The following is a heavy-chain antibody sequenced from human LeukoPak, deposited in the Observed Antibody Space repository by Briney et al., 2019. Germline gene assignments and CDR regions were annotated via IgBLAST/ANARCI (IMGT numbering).Heavy chain of an antibody. D-gene: IGHD6-19*01. J-gene: IGHJ4*02. CDR2: DYYSGST. CDR1: GDSISSNSYY. V-gene: IGHV4-39*07. Sequence: SETLSLTCTVSGDSISSNSYYWGWIRQPPGKGLEWIGSDYYSGSTYYNPSLKSRVTISVDTSKNQFSLKLSSVTAADTAVYYCARVGVSGWYGTNNWGQGTLVTVSS. CDR3: ARVGVSGWYGTNN.